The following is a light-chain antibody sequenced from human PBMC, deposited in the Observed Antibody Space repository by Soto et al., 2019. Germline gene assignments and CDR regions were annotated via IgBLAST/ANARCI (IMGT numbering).Light chain of an antibody. CDR2: RNG. Sequence: QSVLTQPPSASGTPGQRVTISCSGSSSNIGSNYVYWYQQLPGTAPKLLIYRNGQRPSGVPDRFSGSKSGTSASLAISGLRSDDEADYYCAAWDDSLSGVVFGGGTKLTVL. CDR1: SSNIGSNY. J-gene: IGLJ2*01. CDR3: AAWDDSLSGVV. V-gene: IGLV1-47*01.